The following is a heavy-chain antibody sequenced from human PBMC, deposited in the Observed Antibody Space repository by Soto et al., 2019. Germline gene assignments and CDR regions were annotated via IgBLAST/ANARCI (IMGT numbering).Heavy chain of an antibody. Sequence: PGGSLRLSCVASGFTFSSYAMSWVRQAPGKGLEWVSAISGSGGSTYYADSVKGRFTISRDNSKNTLYLQMNSLRAEDTAVYYCANAGRIAVAGTSRGYYYGMDVWGQGTTVTVSS. CDR3: ANAGRIAVAGTSRGYYYGMDV. D-gene: IGHD6-19*01. J-gene: IGHJ6*02. CDR2: ISGSGGST. V-gene: IGHV3-23*01. CDR1: GFTFSSYA.